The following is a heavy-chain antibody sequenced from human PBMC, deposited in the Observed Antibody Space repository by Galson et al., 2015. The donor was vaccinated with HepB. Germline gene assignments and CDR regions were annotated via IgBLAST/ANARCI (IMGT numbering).Heavy chain of an antibody. CDR1: GFKFQDYG. V-gene: IGHV3-9*01. CDR2: IDWSSGRI. D-gene: IGHD1-14*01. J-gene: IGHJ3*02. Sequence: SLRLSCAASGFKFQDYGMQWVRQAPGKGLEWVSGIDWSSGRIRYADSVKGRFTISRDNTRNSLYLHMNSLRPEDSALYYCAKDTGDNDAFDIWGQGTMVTVSS. CDR3: AKDTGDNDAFDI.